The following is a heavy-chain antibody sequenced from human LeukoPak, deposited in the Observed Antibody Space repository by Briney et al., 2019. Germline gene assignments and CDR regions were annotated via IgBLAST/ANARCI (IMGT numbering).Heavy chain of an antibody. Sequence: SQTLSLTCAISGDSVSSNSAAWNWFRQSPSRGLEWLGRTYYRSKWYNDYAVSVKSRITINPDTSKNQFSLQLNSVTPEDTAVYYCARDLRAYCGGCDWFDPWGQGTLVTVSS. V-gene: IGHV6-1*01. CDR3: ARDLRAYCGGCDWFDP. D-gene: IGHD2-21*01. J-gene: IGHJ5*02. CDR1: GDSVSSNSAA. CDR2: TYYRSKWYN.